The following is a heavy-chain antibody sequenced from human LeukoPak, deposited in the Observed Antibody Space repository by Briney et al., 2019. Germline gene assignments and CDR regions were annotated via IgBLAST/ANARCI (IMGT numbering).Heavy chain of an antibody. D-gene: IGHD5-18*01. CDR1: GYPFRSYV. J-gene: IGHJ4*02. CDR3: ARDGYDADGYLDY. Sequence: ASVKVSCKASGYPFRSYVIHWLRQAPGQNLEWIGWINPANGNTKYSRNFQGRVTITRDTSASVVYMELSSLTYEDTAAYFCARDGYDADGYLDYWGQGALVLVSS. V-gene: IGHV1-3*01. CDR2: INPANGNT.